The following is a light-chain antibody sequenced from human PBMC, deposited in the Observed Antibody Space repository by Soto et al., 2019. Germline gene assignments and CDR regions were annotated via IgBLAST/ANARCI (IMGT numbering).Light chain of an antibody. J-gene: IGKJ1*01. V-gene: IGKV1-39*01. CDR2: AAS. CDR1: QSISSS. CDR3: QQSYSTPWT. Sequence: DIQMTQSPSSLSASVGDRVTITCRASQSISSSLNWYKQKPGKAPKVLISAASSLQSGVPSRFSGSGSGTDFTLTISSLQSEDFATYYCQQSYSTPWTFGQGTKVEIK.